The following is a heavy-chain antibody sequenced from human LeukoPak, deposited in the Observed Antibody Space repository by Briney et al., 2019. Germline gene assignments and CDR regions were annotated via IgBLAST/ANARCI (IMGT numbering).Heavy chain of an antibody. V-gene: IGHV3-23*01. CDR2: ISGSGGST. CDR1: GFTFSSYA. D-gene: IGHD3-10*01. CDR3: AKDLVSGVVRGVTFDY. Sequence: GGSLRLSCAASGFTFSSYAMSWVRQAPGKGLEWVSAISGSGGSTYYADSVKGRFTISRDNSKNTLYLQMNSLRAEDTAVYYCAKDLVSGVVRGVTFDYWGQGTLVTVSS. J-gene: IGHJ4*02.